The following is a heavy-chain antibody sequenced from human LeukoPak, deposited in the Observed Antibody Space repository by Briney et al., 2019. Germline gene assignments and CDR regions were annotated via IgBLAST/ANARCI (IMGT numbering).Heavy chain of an antibody. Sequence: PGGSLRLSCAASGFTFSSYAMHWVRQAPGKGLEYVSAISSNGGSTYYANSVKGRFTISRDNSKNTLYLQMGSLRAEDMAVYYCARDNGGSTSVVAATCDYWGQGTLVTVSS. CDR1: GFTFSSYA. CDR3: ARDNGGSTSVVAATCDY. V-gene: IGHV3-64*01. D-gene: IGHD2-15*01. J-gene: IGHJ4*02. CDR2: ISSNGGST.